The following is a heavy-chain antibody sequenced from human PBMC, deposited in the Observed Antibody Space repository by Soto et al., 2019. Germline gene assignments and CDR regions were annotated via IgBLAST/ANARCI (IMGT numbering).Heavy chain of an antibody. CDR3: VLIKLGSPEMTPTDEY. D-gene: IGHD7-27*01. V-gene: IGHV2-5*01. CDR2: ISWNEYT. Sequence: QITLKESGPTLVKPTQTLTLTCTFSVFSLSTTGVGVAWIRQPPGKALECLALISWNEYTRYSPSLQRRLSITKDTSQHQVVLTVTNVHDVDTATYYSVLIKLGSPEMTPTDEYWGQGNLVNVSS. CDR1: VFSLSTTGVG. J-gene: IGHJ4*02.